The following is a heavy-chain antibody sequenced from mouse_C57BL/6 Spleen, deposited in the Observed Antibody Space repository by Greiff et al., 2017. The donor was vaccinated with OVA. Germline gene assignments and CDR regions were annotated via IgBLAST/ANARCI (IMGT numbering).Heavy chain of an antibody. J-gene: IGHJ2*01. Sequence: QVQLKESGAELVRPGASVTLSCKASGYTFTDYEMHWVKQTPVHGLEWIGAIDPETGGTAYNQKFKGKAILTADKSSSTAYMELRSLTSEDSAVYYCTTYGNYGYWGQGTTLTVSS. CDR2: IDPETGGT. CDR1: GYTFTDYE. V-gene: IGHV1-15*01. CDR3: TTYGNYGY. D-gene: IGHD2-1*01.